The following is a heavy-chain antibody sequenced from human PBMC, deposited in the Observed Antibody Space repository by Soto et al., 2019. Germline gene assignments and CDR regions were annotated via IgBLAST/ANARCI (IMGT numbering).Heavy chain of an antibody. CDR1: GFTFSSYA. J-gene: IGHJ5*02. Sequence: PGGSLRLSCAASGFTFSSYAMSWVRQAPGKGLDWVSAISGSGGSTYYADSVKGRFTISRDNSKNTLYLQMNSLRDEDTAVYYCAREPGGYYDSSGYLNWFDPWGQGTLVTVYS. CDR3: AREPGGYYDSSGYLNWFDP. D-gene: IGHD3-22*01. CDR2: ISGSGGST. V-gene: IGHV3-23*01.